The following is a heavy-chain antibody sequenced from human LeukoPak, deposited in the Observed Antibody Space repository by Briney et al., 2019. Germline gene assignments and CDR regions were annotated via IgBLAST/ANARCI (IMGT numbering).Heavy chain of an antibody. V-gene: IGHV3-23*01. CDR2: ISGSGGST. CDR3: ARRGYYYDSSGYHDPFDY. D-gene: IGHD3-22*01. Sequence: FXXYXXXWXXQAPGKGLEGVSAISGSGGSTYYADSVKVRFTISRDNSKNTLYLQMNSLRAEDTAVYYCARRGYYYDSSGYHDPFDYWGQGTLVTVSS. CDR1: FXXYX. J-gene: IGHJ4*02.